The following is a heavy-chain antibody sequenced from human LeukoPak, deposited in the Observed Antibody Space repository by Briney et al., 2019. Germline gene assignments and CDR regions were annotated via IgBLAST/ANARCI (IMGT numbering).Heavy chain of an antibody. J-gene: IGHJ4*02. Sequence: SETLSLTCTVSGGSISTYYWSWIRQPPGKGLEWIGYIYYSGSTNYNPSLKSRVTISVDTSKNQYSLKLSSVTAADTAVYYCAASYYYYGSGPRPYYFDFWGQGTLVTCPQ. V-gene: IGHV4-59*08. D-gene: IGHD3-22*01. CDR2: IYYSGST. CDR1: GGSISTYY. CDR3: AASYYYYGSGPRPYYFDF.